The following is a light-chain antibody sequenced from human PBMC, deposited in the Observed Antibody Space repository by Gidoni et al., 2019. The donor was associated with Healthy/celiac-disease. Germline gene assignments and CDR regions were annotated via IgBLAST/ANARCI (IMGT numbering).Light chain of an antibody. J-gene: IGKJ2*01. CDR1: QSISSY. CDR3: QQSYSTPYT. Sequence: RVTITCRASQSISSYLNWYQQQPGKAPKLLIYAASSLQSGVPSRFTGSGSGTDFTLTISSLQPEDFVTYYCQQSYSTPYTFXXXTKLEIK. V-gene: IGKV1-39*01. CDR2: AAS.